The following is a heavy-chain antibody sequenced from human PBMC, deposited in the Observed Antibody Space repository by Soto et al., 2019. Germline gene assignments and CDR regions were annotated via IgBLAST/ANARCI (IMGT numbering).Heavy chain of an antibody. D-gene: IGHD2-21*02. CDR3: ARDDATYCGGDCYRYFFYGLDV. V-gene: IGHV1-69*01. Sequence: QVQLVQSGAEVKKPGSSVKISCKASGGTSINHAFSWVRQAPGQGLEWMGGIIPMFGTADYSQKFQGRVTITADESTTTAHMELSSLRSDDSAVYYCARDDATYCGGDCYRYFFYGLDVWGQGTTVTVSS. J-gene: IGHJ6*02. CDR1: GGTSINHA. CDR2: IIPMFGTA.